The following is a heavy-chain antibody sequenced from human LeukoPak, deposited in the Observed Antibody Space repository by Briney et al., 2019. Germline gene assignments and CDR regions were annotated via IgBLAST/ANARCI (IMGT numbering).Heavy chain of an antibody. Sequence: PGGSLRFSCAASGFTFSSYNMDWVRQAPGEGLEWVSFIDSSSRYIYQADSVKGRFTISRDNAKSSVFLQMNSLRAEDTAVYYCARVGGHCTSTSCPPPDYWGQGTLVTVSS. V-gene: IGHV3-21*01. CDR1: GFTFSSYN. CDR2: IDSSSRYI. J-gene: IGHJ4*02. CDR3: ARVGGHCTSTSCPPPDY. D-gene: IGHD2-2*01.